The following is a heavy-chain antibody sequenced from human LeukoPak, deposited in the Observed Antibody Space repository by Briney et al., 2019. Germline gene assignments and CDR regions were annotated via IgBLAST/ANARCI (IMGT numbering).Heavy chain of an antibody. D-gene: IGHD4-17*01. CDR1: GFTFGNYA. CDR2: ISTNGVNT. CDR3: AKPLLFIRPSYGDYAIDY. V-gene: IGHV3-23*01. Sequence: GGSLRLSCQTSGFTFGNYAMSWVRQAQGKELEWISAISTNGVNTYYADSVKGRFAISRDNSKNTLYLQMNSLRAEDMAVYYCAKPLLFIRPSYGDYAIDYWGQGTLVTVSS. J-gene: IGHJ4*02.